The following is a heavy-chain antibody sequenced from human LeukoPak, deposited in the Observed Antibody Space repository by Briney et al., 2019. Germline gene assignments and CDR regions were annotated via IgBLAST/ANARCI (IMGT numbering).Heavy chain of an antibody. Sequence: SETLSLTCSVSGGSVTTTYYWSWIRQPPGKGLEWIGEINHSGSTNYNPSLKSRVTISVDTSKNQFSLKLSSVTAADTAVYYCARGRGLYYGSGSLNYWGQGTLVTVSS. J-gene: IGHJ4*02. D-gene: IGHD3-10*01. V-gene: IGHV4-34*01. CDR1: GGSVTTTYY. CDR3: ARGRGLYYGSGSLNY. CDR2: INHSGST.